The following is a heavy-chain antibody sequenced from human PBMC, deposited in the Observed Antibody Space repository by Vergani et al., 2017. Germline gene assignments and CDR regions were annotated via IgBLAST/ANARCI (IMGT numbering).Heavy chain of an antibody. V-gene: IGHV3-9*01. Sequence: VQLVQSGGGVVQPGRSLRLSCAASGFPFDDYAMHWVRQAPGKGREWVSGISWNSGSIGYADSVKGRFTISRDNAKNSLYLQMNSLRAEDTAVYYCARHPPDSGSYGGGFDYWGQGTLVTVSS. CDR2: ISWNSGSI. CDR1: GFPFDDYA. J-gene: IGHJ4*02. D-gene: IGHD1-26*01. CDR3: ARHPPDSGSYGGGFDY.